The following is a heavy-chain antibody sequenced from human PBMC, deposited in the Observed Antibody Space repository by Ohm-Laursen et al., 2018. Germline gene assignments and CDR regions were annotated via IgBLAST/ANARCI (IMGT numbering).Heavy chain of an antibody. Sequence: SLRLSCAASGFTFADYWMNWVRRAPGKGLEWVANIKQDGSEKNYVDSVKGRFTITRDNANNSLYLQMNSLRVEDTAVYYCAKVSGDLPALAEHFHHWGQGTLVTVSS. CDR3: AKVSGDLPALAEHFHH. D-gene: IGHD4-17*01. J-gene: IGHJ1*01. V-gene: IGHV3-7*03. CDR2: IKQDGSEK. CDR1: GFTFADYW.